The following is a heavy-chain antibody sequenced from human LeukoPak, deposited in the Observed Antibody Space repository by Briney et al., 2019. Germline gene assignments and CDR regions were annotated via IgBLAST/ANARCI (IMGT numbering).Heavy chain of an antibody. D-gene: IGHD4-17*01. V-gene: IGHV4-31*03. CDR1: GGSISSGGYY. J-gene: IGHJ4*02. Sequence: KTSETLSLTCTVSGGSISSGGYYWSWIRQHPGKGLEWIGYIYYSGSTYYNPSLKSRVTISVDTSKNQFSLKLSSVTAAATAVYYCARESVTLFLFDSWGQGTLVTVSS. CDR2: IYYSGST. CDR3: ARESVTLFLFDS.